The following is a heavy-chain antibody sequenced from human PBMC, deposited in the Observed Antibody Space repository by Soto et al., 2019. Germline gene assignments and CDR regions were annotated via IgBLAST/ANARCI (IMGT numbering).Heavy chain of an antibody. CDR1: GGTFSSYA. J-gene: IGHJ4*02. CDR3: ASNFRRQLWSYFDY. V-gene: IGHV1-69*13. D-gene: IGHD5-18*01. CDR2: IIPIFGTA. Sequence: ASVKVSCKASGGTFSSYAISWVRQAPGQGLEWMGGIIPIFGTANYAQKFQGRVTITADESTSTAYMELSSLRSEDTAVYYCASNFRRQLWSYFDYWGQGTLVIVSS.